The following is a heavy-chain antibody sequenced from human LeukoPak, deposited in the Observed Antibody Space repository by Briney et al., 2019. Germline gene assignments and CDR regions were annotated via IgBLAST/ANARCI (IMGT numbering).Heavy chain of an antibody. V-gene: IGHV4-59*08. CDR1: DGSISSYY. CDR3: ARHWTGGWYETFDI. J-gene: IGHJ3*02. CDR2: VYYSGST. Sequence: PSETLSLTCTVSDGSISSYYWSGIRQPPGKGLEWIGYVYYSGSTNYNLSLKSRVTISVDTSKNQFSLKLSSVTAADTAVYYCARHWTGGWYETFDIWGQGTMVTVSS. D-gene: IGHD6-19*01.